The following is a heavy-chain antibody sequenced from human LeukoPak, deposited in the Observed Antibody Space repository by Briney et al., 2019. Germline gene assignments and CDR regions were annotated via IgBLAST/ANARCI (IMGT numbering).Heavy chain of an antibody. J-gene: IGHJ4*02. V-gene: IGHV4-38-2*02. CDR2: IYHSGST. CDR1: GYSISSGYY. CDR3: ARGGHDFWSGYSHRGIDY. D-gene: IGHD3-3*01. Sequence: PSETLSLTCTVSGYSISSGYYWGWIRQPPGKGLEWIGSIYHSGSTYYNPSLKSRVTISVDTSKNQFSLKLSSVTAADTAVYYCARGGHDFWSGYSHRGIDYWGQGTLVTVSS.